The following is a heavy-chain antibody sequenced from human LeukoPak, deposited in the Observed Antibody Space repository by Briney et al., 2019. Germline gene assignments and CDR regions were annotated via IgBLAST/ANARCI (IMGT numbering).Heavy chain of an antibody. J-gene: IGHJ5*02. D-gene: IGHD4-17*01. V-gene: IGHV4-39*07. CDR3: ARVGYGDYGGYNWFDP. Sequence: SETLSLTCTVSGGSISSSSYYWGWIRQPPGKGLEWIGSIYYSGNTYYNPSLKSRVTISVDTSKNQFSLKLSSVTAADTAVYYCARVGYGDYGGYNWFDPWGQGTLSPSPQ. CDR2: IYYSGNT. CDR1: GGSISSSSYY.